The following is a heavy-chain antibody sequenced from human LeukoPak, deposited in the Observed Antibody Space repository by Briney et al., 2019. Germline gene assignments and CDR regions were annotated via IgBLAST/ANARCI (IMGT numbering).Heavy chain of an antibody. D-gene: IGHD2-2*01. V-gene: IGHV5-51*01. Sequence: GESLKISCKGSGYSFTSYWIGWVRQMPGKGLEWMGIIYPGDSDTRYSPSFQGQVTISADQSISTAYLQWSSLKASDTAMYYCARRASYCSSTSCATNFDAFDIWGQGTMVTVSS. CDR2: IYPGDSDT. CDR1: GYSFTSYW. J-gene: IGHJ3*02. CDR3: ARRASYCSSTSCATNFDAFDI.